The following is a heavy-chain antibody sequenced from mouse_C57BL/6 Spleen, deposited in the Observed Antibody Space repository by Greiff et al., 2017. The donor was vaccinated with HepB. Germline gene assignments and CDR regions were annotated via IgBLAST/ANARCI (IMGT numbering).Heavy chain of an antibody. Sequence: EVKLQESGPELVKPGASVKIPCKASGYTFTDYNMDWVKQSHGKSLEWIGDINPNNGGTIYNQKFKGKATLTVDKSSSTAYMELRSLTSEDTAVYYCARFVLGSHFDYWGQGTTLTVSS. CDR3: ARFVLGSHFDY. CDR2: INPNNGGT. V-gene: IGHV1-18*01. J-gene: IGHJ2*01. D-gene: IGHD4-1*01. CDR1: GYTFTDYN.